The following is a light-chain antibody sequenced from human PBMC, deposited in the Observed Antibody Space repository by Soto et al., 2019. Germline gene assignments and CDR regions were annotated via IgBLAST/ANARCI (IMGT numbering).Light chain of an antibody. V-gene: IGKV1D-13*01. CDR3: QQFNNYPRLT. J-gene: IGKJ4*01. Sequence: AIQLTQSPYSLSASVGDRVTITCRASQGISSALAWYQQKPGKPPKLLIYTASSLESGVPSRFSGSGSGTDFALTLSSLQPEDFADYYCQQFNNYPRLTFGGGTKVEIK. CDR2: TAS. CDR1: QGISSA.